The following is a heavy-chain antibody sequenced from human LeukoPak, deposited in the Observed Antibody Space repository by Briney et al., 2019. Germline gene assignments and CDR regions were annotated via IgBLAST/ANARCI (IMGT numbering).Heavy chain of an antibody. CDR3: ASRRGSNRPFDY. Sequence: GGSLRLSCAASGFTFSTYSGNWICQAPGKGLEWVSSISDDSNYIVYADSVKGRFTISRDNAKNSLYLQMNSLTAEDSAVYYCASRRGSNRPFDYWGQGTLVTVSS. CDR2: ISDDSNYI. J-gene: IGHJ4*02. CDR1: GFTFSTYS. V-gene: IGHV3-21*01. D-gene: IGHD1-26*01.